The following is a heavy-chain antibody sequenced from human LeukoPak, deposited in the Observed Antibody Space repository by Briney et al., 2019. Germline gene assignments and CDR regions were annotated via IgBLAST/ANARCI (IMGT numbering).Heavy chain of an antibody. D-gene: IGHD5-18*01. CDR1: GGSVSSGSYY. CDR2: IYYSGST. Sequence: SSETLSLTCTVSGGSVSSGSYYWSWIRQLPGKGLEWIGYIYYSGSTNYNPSLKSRVTISVDTSKNQFSLKLSSVTAADTAVYYCARAMVGDAFDIWGQGTMVTVSS. CDR3: ARAMVGDAFDI. V-gene: IGHV4-61*01. J-gene: IGHJ3*02.